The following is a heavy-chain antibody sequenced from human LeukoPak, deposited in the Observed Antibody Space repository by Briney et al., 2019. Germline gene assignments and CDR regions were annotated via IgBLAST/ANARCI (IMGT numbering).Heavy chain of an antibody. CDR3: ARPIDNGSGSYYFPY. CDR2: ISYDGANE. D-gene: IGHD3-10*01. Sequence: PGGSLRLSCAASGFSFHYYAMPWVSQAPGKGLDWVALISYDGANEYYADSVKGRLTIYRDNSKNTLYMEMSSLRPEDTAVYYCARPIDNGSGSYYFPYWGQGTLVTVSS. J-gene: IGHJ4*02. CDR1: GFSFHYYA. V-gene: IGHV3-30-3*01.